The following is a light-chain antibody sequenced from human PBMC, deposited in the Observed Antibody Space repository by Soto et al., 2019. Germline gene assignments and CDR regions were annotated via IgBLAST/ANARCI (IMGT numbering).Light chain of an antibody. CDR1: QSISGW. Sequence: DIHLTQAPSTLSASVGDRFTITCRASQSISGWLAWYQQKPGKAPKLLIYKASSLQSGVPSRFSGSGSGTEFTLTLSSLQPDDFAVYYCQQYHGYPWTFGQGTKVDIK. CDR3: QQYHGYPWT. CDR2: KAS. V-gene: IGKV1-5*03. J-gene: IGKJ1*01.